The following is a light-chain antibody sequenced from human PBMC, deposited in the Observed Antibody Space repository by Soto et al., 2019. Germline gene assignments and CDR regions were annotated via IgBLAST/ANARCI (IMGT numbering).Light chain of an antibody. CDR2: GAS. CDR1: QNISRS. V-gene: IGKV3-15*01. Sequence: TLSPVTLSVSPGERATLSCRASQNISRSLAWYQQKPGQAPRVLIYGASTRATGIPARFSGSGSGTEFTLTISNLQSEDFALYYCQHYFNWPYTFGQGTRLEIK. J-gene: IGKJ5*01. CDR3: QHYFNWPYT.